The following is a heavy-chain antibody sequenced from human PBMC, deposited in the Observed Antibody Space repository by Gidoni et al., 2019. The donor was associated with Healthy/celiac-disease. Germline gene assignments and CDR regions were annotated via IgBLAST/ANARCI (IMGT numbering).Heavy chain of an antibody. CDR3: AREIIGLTYYYGPTYGMDV. V-gene: IGHV4-59*11. Sequence: QVQLQESGPGLVTPSETLSLTCTVSGASISCHYWSWIRQPPGKGLEWIGYNYYSGSTNYNPSLKSRVTISVDTSKNQFSLKLSSVTAADTAVYYCAREIIGLTYYYGPTYGMDVWGQGTTVTVSS. D-gene: IGHD3-10*01. J-gene: IGHJ6*02. CDR1: GASISCHY. CDR2: NYYSGST.